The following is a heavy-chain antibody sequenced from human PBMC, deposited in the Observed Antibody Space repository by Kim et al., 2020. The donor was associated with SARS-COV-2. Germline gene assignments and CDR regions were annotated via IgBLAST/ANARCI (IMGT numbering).Heavy chain of an antibody. V-gene: IGHV1-46*01. J-gene: IGHJ4*02. CDR1: GYTFTSYH. Sequence: ASVKVSCKASGYTFTSYHMHWVRQAPGQGLEWMGFINASGRSASYPQKFQCRVTMTRDTSTSTVYMELSSLRSEDTAVYYCAREGPNTYYFDYWGQGTLVTVSS. CDR3: AREGPNTYYFDY. CDR2: INASGRSA. D-gene: IGHD3-16*01.